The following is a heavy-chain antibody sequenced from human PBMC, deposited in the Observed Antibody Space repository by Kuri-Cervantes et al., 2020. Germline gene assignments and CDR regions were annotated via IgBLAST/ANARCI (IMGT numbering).Heavy chain of an antibody. D-gene: IGHD3-10*01. CDR1: GFTFSSYA. J-gene: IGHJ6*02. Sequence: LSLTCAASGFTFSSYAMHWVRQAPGKGLEWVAVISYDGSNKYYAGSVKGRFTISRDNSKNTLYLQMNSLRAEDTAVYYCARGDYYGSGSYYIPLYYYYYGMDVWGQGTTVTVSS. V-gene: IGHV3-30-3*01. CDR3: ARGDYYGSGSYYIPLYYYYYGMDV. CDR2: ISYDGSNK.